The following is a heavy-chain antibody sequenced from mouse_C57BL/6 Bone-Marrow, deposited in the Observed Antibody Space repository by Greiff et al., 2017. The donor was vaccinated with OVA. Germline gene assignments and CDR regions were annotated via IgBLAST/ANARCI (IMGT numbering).Heavy chain of an antibody. CDR3: ARVCVRSYESWFAY. CDR2: IYPRSGNT. V-gene: IGHV1-81*01. CDR1: GYTFTSYG. D-gene: IGHD1-1*01. Sequence: QVQLKQSGAELVRPGASVKLSCKASGYTFTSYGISWVKQRTGQGLEWIGEIYPRSGNTYYNEKFKGKATLTADKSSSTAYMELRSLTSEDSAVYFCARVCVRSYESWFAYWGQGTLVTVSA. J-gene: IGHJ3*01.